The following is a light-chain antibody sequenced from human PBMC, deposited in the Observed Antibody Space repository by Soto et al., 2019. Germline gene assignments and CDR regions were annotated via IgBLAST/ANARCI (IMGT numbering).Light chain of an antibody. CDR2: GAS. Sequence: EIVLTQSPGTLSLSPGERATLYCRASQSVYSSYLAWYQQKPGQAPRLLIYGASSRATGIPDRFSGSGSGTYFQITISRLEPEDFAVYYCQQYGSSPLTFGGGTKVEIK. CDR1: QSVYSSY. V-gene: IGKV3-20*01. CDR3: QQYGSSPLT. J-gene: IGKJ4*01.